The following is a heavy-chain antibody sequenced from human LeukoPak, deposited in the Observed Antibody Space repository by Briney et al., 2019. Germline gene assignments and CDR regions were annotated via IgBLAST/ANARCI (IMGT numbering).Heavy chain of an antibody. CDR1: GGSISSGGYY. CDR2: IYYSGNT. Sequence: PSETLSLTCTVSGGSISSGGYYWNWIRHLPGKGLEWIGCIYYSGNTYYNPSLKSRITISLDTSENQFSLKLSSVTAADMAVYYCARFRDGSRPFDIWGQGTMVTVSS. V-gene: IGHV4-31*03. J-gene: IGHJ3*02. D-gene: IGHD5-24*01. CDR3: ARFRDGSRPFDI.